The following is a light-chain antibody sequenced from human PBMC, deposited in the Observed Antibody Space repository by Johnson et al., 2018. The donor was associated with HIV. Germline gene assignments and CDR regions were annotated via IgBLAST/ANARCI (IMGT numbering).Light chain of an antibody. CDR1: SSNIGNNY. CDR3: GRWDSRLSAYV. J-gene: IGLJ1*01. V-gene: IGLV1-51*01. Sequence: QSVLTQPPSVSAAPGQKVTISCSGSSSNIGNNYVSWYQQLPGTAPNLLIYDNNKRPSGIPDRFSGSKSGTSATLGLTGLHTGDETDYYCGRWDSRLSAYVFGTGTKVSVL. CDR2: DNN.